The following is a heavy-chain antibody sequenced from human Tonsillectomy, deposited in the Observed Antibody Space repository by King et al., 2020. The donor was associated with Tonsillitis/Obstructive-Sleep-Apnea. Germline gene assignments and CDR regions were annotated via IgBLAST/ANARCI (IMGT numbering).Heavy chain of an antibody. V-gene: IGHV3-30*04. J-gene: IGHJ6*02. Sequence: VQLVESGGGVVQPGRSLRLSCAASGFTFSSYAMHWVRQAPGKGLEWVAVISYDGRNKYYADSVKGRFTVSRDNSKNTLYLQMNSLRAEDTAVYYCARDRSGSLVRGYYYYGMDVWGQGTTVTVSS. CDR3: ARDRSGSLVRGYYYYGMDV. CDR1: GFTFSSYA. CDR2: ISYDGRNK. D-gene: IGHD6-13*01.